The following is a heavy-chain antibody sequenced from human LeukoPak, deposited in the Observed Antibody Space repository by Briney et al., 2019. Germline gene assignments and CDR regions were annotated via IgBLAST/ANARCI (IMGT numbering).Heavy chain of an antibody. CDR2: ISSSGSTI. Sequence: GGSLRLSCAASGFTFSSYEMNWVRQAPGKGLEWVSYISSSGSTIYYADSVKGRFTISRDNSKNTLYLQMNSLITEDTAVYYCARVNDKYMGSDHLDYWGQGTLVTVSS. J-gene: IGHJ4*02. D-gene: IGHD3-9*01. CDR1: GFTFSSYE. CDR3: ARVNDKYMGSDHLDY. V-gene: IGHV3-48*03.